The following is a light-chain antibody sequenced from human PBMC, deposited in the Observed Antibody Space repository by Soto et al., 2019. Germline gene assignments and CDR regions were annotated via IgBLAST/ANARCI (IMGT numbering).Light chain of an antibody. CDR2: DVS. Sequence: QSALTQPASVSGSPGQSITISCTGTCSDVGTYNYVSWYQHRPGKAPKLMIYDVSYRPSGVSNRFSGSKSANTASLTISGLQAEDEADYYCRSYTTSNTQVFGGGTKLTVL. V-gene: IGLV2-14*01. J-gene: IGLJ3*02. CDR3: RSYTTSNTQV. CDR1: CSDVGTYNY.